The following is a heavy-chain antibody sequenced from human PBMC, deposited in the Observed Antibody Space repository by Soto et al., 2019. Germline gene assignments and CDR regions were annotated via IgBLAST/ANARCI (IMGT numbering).Heavy chain of an antibody. CDR1: GFTFNNYG. V-gene: IGHV3-30*03. J-gene: IGHJ4*02. Sequence: AGGSLRLSCAASGFTFNNYGMHWVRQAPGKGLEWVVVISFDGRNTDYADSVKGRFSISRDNSKNTLYLQMTSLRTEDTAVYYCARDQPGYSYGYGLGYWGQGTLVTV. CDR2: ISFDGRNT. D-gene: IGHD5-18*01. CDR3: ARDQPGYSYGYGLGY.